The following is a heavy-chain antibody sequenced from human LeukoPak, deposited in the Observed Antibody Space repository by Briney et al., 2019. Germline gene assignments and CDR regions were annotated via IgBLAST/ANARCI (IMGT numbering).Heavy chain of an antibody. CDR3: ARLDYDSTGYFSPYFDY. D-gene: IGHD3-22*01. CDR2: FYYSGST. CDR1: GGSISSSSYN. J-gene: IGHJ4*02. V-gene: IGHV4-39*01. Sequence: PSETLSLTCTVSGGSISSSSYNWGWIRQPPGKGLEWIGSFYYSGSTHYNPSLKSRVSISVDTSKNQLSLKLSSVTAADTAVYFCARLDYDSTGYFSPYFDYWGQGTLVTVSS.